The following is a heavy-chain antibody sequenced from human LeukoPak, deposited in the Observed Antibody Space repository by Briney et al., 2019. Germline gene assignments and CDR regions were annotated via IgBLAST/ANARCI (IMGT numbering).Heavy chain of an antibody. V-gene: IGHV1-46*01. J-gene: IGHJ6*03. CDR1: GYTFTGHY. CDR3: ARGESIAVAVGGNYYYYYMDV. Sequence: ASVKVSCKASGYTFTGHYMHWVRQAPEQGLGWMGIINPSGGSTSYAQKFQGRVTMTRDMSTSTVYMELSSLRSEDTAVYYCARGESIAVAVGGNYYYYYMDVWGKGTTVTVSS. CDR2: INPSGGST. D-gene: IGHD6-19*01.